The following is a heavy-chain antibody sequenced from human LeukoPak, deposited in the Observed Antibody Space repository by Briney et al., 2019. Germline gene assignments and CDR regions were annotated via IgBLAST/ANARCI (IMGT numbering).Heavy chain of an antibody. J-gene: IGHJ5*02. D-gene: IGHD5-18*01. CDR1: GFTFSSYE. CDR3: ARVERRHSYGHWTFDP. V-gene: IGHV3-48*03. CDR2: ISSSGSTI. Sequence: GGSLRLSCAASGFTFSSYEMNWVRQAPGKGLEWVSYISSSGSTIYYADSVKGRFTISRDNAKNSLYLQMNSLRAEDTAVYYCARVERRHSYGHWTFDPWGQGTLVTVSS.